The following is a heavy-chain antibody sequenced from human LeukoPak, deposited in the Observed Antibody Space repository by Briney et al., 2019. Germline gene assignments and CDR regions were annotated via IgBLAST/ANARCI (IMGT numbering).Heavy chain of an antibody. V-gene: IGHV4-59*08. CDR3: ARRHYRDYMDV. CDR2: IYYSGST. CDR1: GGSISSYY. Sequence: SETLSLTCTVSGGSISSYYWSWIRQPPGKGLEWIGYIYYSGSTNYNPSLKSRVTISVDTSKNQFSLKLSSVTAADTAAYYCARRHYRDYMDVWGKGTTVTVSS. J-gene: IGHJ6*03. D-gene: IGHD3-16*02.